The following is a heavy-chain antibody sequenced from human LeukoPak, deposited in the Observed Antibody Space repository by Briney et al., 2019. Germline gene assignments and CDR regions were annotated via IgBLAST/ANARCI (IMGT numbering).Heavy chain of an antibody. V-gene: IGHV1-24*01. Sequence: ASAKVSCKVSGYTLTELSMHWVRQAPGKGLEWMGGFDPEDGETIYAQKFQGRVTMTEDTSTDTAYMELSSLRSEDTAVYYCATRITMIVVVDAFDIWGQGTMVTVSS. CDR2: FDPEDGET. J-gene: IGHJ3*02. CDR1: GYTLTELS. D-gene: IGHD3-22*01. CDR3: ATRITMIVVVDAFDI.